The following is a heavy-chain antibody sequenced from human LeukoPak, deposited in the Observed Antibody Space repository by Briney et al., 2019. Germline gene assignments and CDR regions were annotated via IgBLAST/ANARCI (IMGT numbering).Heavy chain of an antibody. D-gene: IGHD3-22*01. J-gene: IGHJ5*02. V-gene: IGHV4-39*01. CDR2: IYHSETT. CDR1: GGSISSSSDY. Sequence: SETLSLTCSVSGGSISSSSDYWGWVRQPPGKGLDWIGSIYHSETTYYNPSLKSRVIISVDTSKNQFSLKLNSVTAADTAVYYCGRPNPDSSGYYGSFDPWGQGILVTVSS. CDR3: GRPNPDSSGYYGSFDP.